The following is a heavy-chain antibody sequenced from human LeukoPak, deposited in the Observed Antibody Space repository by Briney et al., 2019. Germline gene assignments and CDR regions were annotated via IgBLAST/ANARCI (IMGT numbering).Heavy chain of an antibody. CDR1: GXSISSSNW. V-gene: IGHV4-4*02. CDR3: AKGEDHGSGTVHFAS. J-gene: IGHJ4*02. D-gene: IGHD3-10*01. Sequence: SETLSLTCAVSGXSISSSNWWSWVRQPPGKGLDWIGEIYHGGSTNYNPSLKSRVAMSVDRSRNQFSLQLSSVTAADTAVYYCAKGEDHGSGTVHFASWGQGTLVTVSS. CDR2: IYHGGST.